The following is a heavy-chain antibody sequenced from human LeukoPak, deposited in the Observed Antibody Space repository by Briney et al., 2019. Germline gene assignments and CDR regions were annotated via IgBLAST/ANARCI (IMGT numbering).Heavy chain of an antibody. J-gene: IGHJ6*02. CDR3: ARDQLVGYYGSGVTREAVSGMDV. Sequence: SETLSLTCTVSGGSISSSSYYWGWIRQPPGKGLEWIGSIYYSGSTYYNPSLKSRVAISVDTSKNQFSLKLSSVTAADTAVYYCARDQLVGYYGSGVTREAVSGMDVWGQGTTVTVSS. CDR1: GGSISSSSYY. D-gene: IGHD3-10*01. CDR2: IYYSGST. V-gene: IGHV4-39*07.